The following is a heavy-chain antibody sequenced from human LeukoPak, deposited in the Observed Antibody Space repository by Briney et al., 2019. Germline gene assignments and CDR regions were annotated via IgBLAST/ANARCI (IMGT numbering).Heavy chain of an antibody. CDR3: AKKGGVVVISYFDY. V-gene: IGHV3-48*01. Sequence: HPGGSLRLSCAASGFTFSSYSMNWVRQAPGKGLEWISYLSGSSSTIYYADSVKGRFTISRDNSKNTLYLQMNSLRAEDTAVYYCAKKGGVVVISYFDYWGQGTLVTVSS. CDR1: GFTFSSYS. CDR2: LSGSSSTI. J-gene: IGHJ4*03. D-gene: IGHD3-22*01.